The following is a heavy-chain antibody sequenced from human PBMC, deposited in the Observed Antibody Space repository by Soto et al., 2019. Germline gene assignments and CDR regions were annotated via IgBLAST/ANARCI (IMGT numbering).Heavy chain of an antibody. CDR2: IIPIFGTA. CDR3: ARCPLRGYYYYGMDV. CDR1: GGTFSSYA. Sequence: SVKVSCKASGGTFSSYAISWVRQAPGQGLEWMGGIIPIFGTANYAQKFQGRVTITADESTSTAYMELSSLRSEDTAVYYCARCPLRGYYYYGMDVWGQGTTVTVSS. J-gene: IGHJ6*02. V-gene: IGHV1-69*13. D-gene: IGHD4-17*01.